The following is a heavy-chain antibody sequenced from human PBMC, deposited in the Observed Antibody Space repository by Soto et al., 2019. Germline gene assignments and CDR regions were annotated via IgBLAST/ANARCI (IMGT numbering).Heavy chain of an antibody. CDR1: GFDFKTYG. Sequence: QGQLVESGGGVVQPGRSLRLSCVASGFDFKTYGMHWVRQAPGKGLEWVAVIGFDGTNIHYSDSVRGRFSISRDNSGNTVSLQMNSLRVEDTALYYCVQTACVINNCSYRGVRWGQGTLVTV. J-gene: IGHJ4*02. CDR3: VQTACVINNCSYRGVR. CDR2: IGFDGTNI. V-gene: IGHV3-33*06. D-gene: IGHD1-20*01.